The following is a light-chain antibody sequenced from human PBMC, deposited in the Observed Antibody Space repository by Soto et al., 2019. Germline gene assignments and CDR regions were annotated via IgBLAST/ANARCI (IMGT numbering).Light chain of an antibody. Sequence: QAVVTQEPSFSVSPGVTVTLTCGLSSGSVSTSFYPSWYQQTPGQAPRTLIYSTNTRSSGVPDRFSGSKSGNTASLTISGLQAEDEADYYCSSYTSSSTLVVFGGGTKLTVL. CDR2: STN. CDR1: SGSVSTSFY. J-gene: IGLJ2*01. CDR3: SSYTSSSTLVV. V-gene: IGLV8-61*01.